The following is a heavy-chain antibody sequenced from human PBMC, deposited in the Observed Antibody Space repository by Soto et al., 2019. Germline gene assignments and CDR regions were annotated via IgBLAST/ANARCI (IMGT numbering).Heavy chain of an antibody. CDR2: ISAHNGNT. Sequence: QVHLVQSGAEVKKPGASVKVSCKGSGYAFTTYGITWVRQAPGQGLEWMGWISAHNGNTNYAQKLQGRVTVTRDTSTSTAYMELRGLRSDDTAVYYCARGRYGDYWGQGDLVPVSS. J-gene: IGHJ4*02. CDR1: GYAFTTYG. CDR3: ARGRYGDY. V-gene: IGHV1-18*01. D-gene: IGHD1-1*01.